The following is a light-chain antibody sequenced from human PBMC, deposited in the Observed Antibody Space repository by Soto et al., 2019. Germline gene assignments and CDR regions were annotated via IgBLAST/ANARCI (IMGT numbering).Light chain of an antibody. V-gene: IGKV1-5*01. J-gene: IGKJ1*01. CDR3: KQYHSYWT. CDR2: DAS. CDR1: QSISSW. Sequence: DIQVTQSPSTMSASVGDRVTITCRASQSISSWLAWYQQKPGKAPKVLIYDASSLESGVPQRFSGSGSGTDSTLTIRSLQTDDFSTYYCKQYHSYWTFGQGTKVDIK.